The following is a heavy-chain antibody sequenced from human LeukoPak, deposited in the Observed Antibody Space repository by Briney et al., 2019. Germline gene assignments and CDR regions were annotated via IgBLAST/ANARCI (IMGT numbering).Heavy chain of an antibody. CDR2: ISGSGGST. CDR1: GFTFSSYA. D-gene: IGHD6-19*01. J-gene: IGHJ4*02. CDR3: ASPIAVTHFDY. V-gene: IGHV3-23*01. Sequence: GGSLRLSCAASGFTFSSYAMSWVRQAPGKGLEWVLAISGSGGSTYYADSVKGRFTISRDNSKNTLYLQMNSLRAEGTAVYYCASPIAVTHFDYWGQGTLVTVSS.